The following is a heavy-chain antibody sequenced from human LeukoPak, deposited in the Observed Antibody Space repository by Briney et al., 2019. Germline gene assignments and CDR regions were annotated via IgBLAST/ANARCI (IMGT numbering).Heavy chain of an antibody. D-gene: IGHD3-22*01. CDR2: MSYSGRT. Sequence: SETLSLTCTVSGGSISISNYYWGWIRQPPGKGLEWIGSMSYSGRTYYNPSLKTRVTVSLDTSKNQFSLKLSSVTAADTAVYYCARRAGDYSHPYDYWGQGTLVTVSS. J-gene: IGHJ4*02. CDR3: ARRAGDYSHPYDY. V-gene: IGHV4-39*07. CDR1: GGSISISNYY.